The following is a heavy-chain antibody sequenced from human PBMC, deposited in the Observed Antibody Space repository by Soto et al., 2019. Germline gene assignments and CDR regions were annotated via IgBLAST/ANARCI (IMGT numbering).Heavy chain of an antibody. D-gene: IGHD5-12*01. V-gene: IGHV1-24*01. CDR2: FDPEDGET. J-gene: IGHJ6*02. CDR3: ATAGYSGYDSTPGYYYYYGMDV. Sequence: ASVKVSCKVSGYTLTELSMHWVRQAPGKGLEWMGGFDPEDGETIYAQKFQGRVTMTEDTSTDTAYMELSSLRSEDTAVYYCATAGYSGYDSTPGYYYYYGMDVWGQGTTVTVSS. CDR1: GYTLTELS.